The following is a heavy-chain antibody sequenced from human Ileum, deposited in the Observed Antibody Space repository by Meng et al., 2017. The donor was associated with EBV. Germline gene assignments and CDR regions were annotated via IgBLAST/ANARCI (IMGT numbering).Heavy chain of an antibody. J-gene: IGHJ4*02. CDR2: IYHSGST. V-gene: IGHV4-4*02. CDR3: ARADKVRFDY. Sequence: QVPLQGAGQGLVKPSGTLSLTCASSGGSMSSTNWWSWVRQPPGKGLEWIGEIYHSGSTNYNPSLKSRVSISVDKSKNQFSLKLSSVTAADTAVYYCARADKVRFDYWGQGTLVTVSS. CDR1: GGSMSSTNW.